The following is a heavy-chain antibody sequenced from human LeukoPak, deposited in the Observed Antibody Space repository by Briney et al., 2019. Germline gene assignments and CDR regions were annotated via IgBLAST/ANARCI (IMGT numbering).Heavy chain of an antibody. D-gene: IGHD3-3*01. Sequence: GGSLRLSCAASGFTFSSYGMHWVRQAPGKGLEWVAVISYGGSNKYYADSVKGRFTISRDNSKNTLYLQMNSLRAEDTAVYYCAKGILYYDFWSGPRYWGQGTLVTVSS. CDR1: GFTFSSYG. J-gene: IGHJ4*02. V-gene: IGHV3-30*18. CDR2: ISYGGSNK. CDR3: AKGILYYDFWSGPRY.